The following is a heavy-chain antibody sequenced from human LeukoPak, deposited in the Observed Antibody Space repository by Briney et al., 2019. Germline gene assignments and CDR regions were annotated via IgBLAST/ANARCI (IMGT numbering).Heavy chain of an antibody. CDR1: GGSISSYY. CDR3: ASGDILTGYYQADY. Sequence: SETLSLTCTVSGGSISSYYWSWIRQPPGKGLEWIGYIYYSGSTNYNPSLKSRVTISVDTSKNQFSLKLSSVTAADTAVYYCASGDILTGYYQADYWGQGTLVTASS. CDR2: IYYSGST. D-gene: IGHD3-9*01. J-gene: IGHJ4*02. V-gene: IGHV4-59*01.